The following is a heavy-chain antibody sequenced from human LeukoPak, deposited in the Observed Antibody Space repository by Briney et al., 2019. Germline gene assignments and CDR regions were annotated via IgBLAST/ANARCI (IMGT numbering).Heavy chain of an antibody. CDR2: IYIGGST. J-gene: IGHJ4*02. V-gene: IGHV3-53*01. Sequence: GGSLRLSCAASGFTVSSNYMSWVRQAPGKGLEWVSVIYIGGSTYYADSVKGRFTISRDNSKNTLYLQMNSLRAEDTAVYYCARASLYDILTGYYTPYYFDYWGQGTLVTVSS. D-gene: IGHD3-9*01. CDR1: GFTVSSNY. CDR3: ARASLYDILTGYYTPYYFDY.